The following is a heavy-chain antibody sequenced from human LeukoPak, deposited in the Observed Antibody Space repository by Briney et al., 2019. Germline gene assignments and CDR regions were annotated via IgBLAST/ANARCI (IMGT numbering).Heavy chain of an antibody. CDR3: ARLAAYGDYFDY. CDR1: GFTFSSYA. Sequence: GGSLRLSCAASGFTFSSYAMSWVRQAPGKGLERVSAISGSGGSTYYADSVKGRFTISRDNSKNTLYLQMNSLRAEDTAVYYCARLAAYGDYFDYWGQGTLVTVSS. J-gene: IGHJ4*02. D-gene: IGHD4-17*01. V-gene: IGHV3-23*01. CDR2: ISGSGGST.